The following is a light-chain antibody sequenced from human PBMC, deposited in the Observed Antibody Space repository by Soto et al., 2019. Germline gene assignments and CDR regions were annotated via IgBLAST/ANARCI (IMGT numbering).Light chain of an antibody. J-gene: IGKJ1*01. CDR3: QQYNNWWT. CDR1: QSVSG. Sequence: EIVLTQSPGTLSLSPGERATLSCRASQSVSGMAWYQQIRGQAPRLLIYGASSRATGIPARFSGSGSGTEFNLTISSLQSEDFAVYYCQQYNNWWTFGQGTKVDIK. CDR2: GAS. V-gene: IGKV3-15*01.